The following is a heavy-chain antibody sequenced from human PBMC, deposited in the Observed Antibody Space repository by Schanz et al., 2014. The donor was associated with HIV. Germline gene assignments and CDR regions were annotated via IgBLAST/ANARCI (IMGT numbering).Heavy chain of an antibody. CDR3: ARVWADYGMDV. Sequence: QVQLVESGGGVVQPGRSLRLSCTASGFTFSSYGMHWVRQAPGKGLEWVAVIWYDGTNIDYADSVKGRFTISRDNAKNSLYLQMNRLRAEDTALYYCARVWADYGMDVWGQGTTVTVSS. J-gene: IGHJ6*02. D-gene: IGHD3-16*01. CDR1: GFTFSSYG. V-gene: IGHV3-33*01. CDR2: IWYDGTNI.